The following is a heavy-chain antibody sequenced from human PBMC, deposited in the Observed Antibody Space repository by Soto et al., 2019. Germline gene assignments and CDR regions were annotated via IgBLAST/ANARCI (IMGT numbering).Heavy chain of an antibody. CDR3: ARRLPTAYGDHRFYFDY. D-gene: IGHD4-17*01. CDR2: INPGDSET. Sequence: GESLKISCRASGYTFSGFWIGWVRQMPGKGLEWMGTINPGDSETTYSPSFQGQVTSSAAKSINTAYLQLTTLKTSDTAIYFCARRLPTAYGDHRFYFDYWGQGTQVTVSS. V-gene: IGHV5-51*01. CDR1: GYTFSGFW. J-gene: IGHJ4*02.